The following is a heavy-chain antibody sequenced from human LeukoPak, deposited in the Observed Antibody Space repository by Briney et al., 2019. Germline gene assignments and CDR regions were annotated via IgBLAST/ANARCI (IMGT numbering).Heavy chain of an antibody. CDR3: ARVAHRRYYYMDV. V-gene: IGHV1-8*03. CDR1: GYTFTSYD. CDR2: MNPNSGNT. J-gene: IGHJ6*03. D-gene: IGHD1-14*01. Sequence: SVKVSCKASGYTFTSYDINWVRQATGQGLEWMGWMNPNSGNTGYAQRFQGRVTITRNTSISTAYMELSSLRSEDTAVYYCARVAHRRYYYMDVWGKGTTVTVSS.